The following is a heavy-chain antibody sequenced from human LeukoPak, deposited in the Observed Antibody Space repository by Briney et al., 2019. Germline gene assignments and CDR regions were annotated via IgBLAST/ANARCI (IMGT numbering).Heavy chain of an antibody. CDR2: IYYSGST. CDR3: ARHVGYGNNWFDP. J-gene: IGHJ5*02. CDR1: GGSISRFY. D-gene: IGHD5-18*01. Sequence: SETLSLTCTVSGGSISRFYWSWIRQPPGKGLEWIGYIYYSGSTNYNPSLKSQVPISVDTSKNQFSLKLTSVTAADTAAYYCARHVGYGNNWFDPWGEGTLVTVSS. V-gene: IGHV4-59*08.